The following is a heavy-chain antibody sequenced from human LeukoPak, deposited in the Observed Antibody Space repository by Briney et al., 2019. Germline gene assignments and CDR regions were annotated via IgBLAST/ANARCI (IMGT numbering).Heavy chain of an antibody. V-gene: IGHV3-21*01. Sequence: PGGSLRLSCAASGFTFSSYSMNWVRQAPGKGLEWVSSISSSSSYIYYADSVKGRFTISRDNAKNSLYLQMNSLRAEDTAVYYCARVPRIAAAGDILTFDPWGQGTLVTVSS. CDR1: GFTFSSYS. D-gene: IGHD6-13*01. CDR2: ISSSSSYI. CDR3: ARVPRIAAAGDILTFDP. J-gene: IGHJ5*02.